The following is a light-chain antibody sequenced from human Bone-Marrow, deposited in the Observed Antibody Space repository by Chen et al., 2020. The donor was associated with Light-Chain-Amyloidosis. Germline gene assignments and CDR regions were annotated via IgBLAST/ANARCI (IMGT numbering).Light chain of an antibody. CDR2: RDT. Sequence: SYELTQPPSVSVSPGQTARITCSGDDLPTKYAYWYQQKPGQAPVLVIPRDTERPSGISARFAGSSSGTTTTLTISGVHAEDEADYHCQSADSSGTYEVIFGGGTKLTVL. J-gene: IGLJ2*01. V-gene: IGLV3-25*03. CDR1: DLPTKY. CDR3: QSADSSGTYEVI.